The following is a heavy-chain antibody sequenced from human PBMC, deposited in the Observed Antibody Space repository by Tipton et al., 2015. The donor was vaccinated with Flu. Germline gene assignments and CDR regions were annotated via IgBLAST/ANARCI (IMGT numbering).Heavy chain of an antibody. CDR1: SGSLSSFY. CDR3: ARDPSLGMPEYLDS. V-gene: IGHV4-59*01. CDR2: IYNSVYT. Sequence: TLSLTCIVSSGSLSSFYWNWIRRSPGKGLEWIGYIYNSVYTKYNPSLKSRVTISVDTSKNQFSLRLSSVTAADTTMYFCARDPSLGMPEYLDSWGQGTLVTVSS. J-gene: IGHJ4*02. D-gene: IGHD2-2*01.